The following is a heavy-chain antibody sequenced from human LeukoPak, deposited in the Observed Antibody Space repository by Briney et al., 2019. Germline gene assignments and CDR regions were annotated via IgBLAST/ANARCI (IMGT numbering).Heavy chain of an antibody. Sequence: ASVKVSCKASGYTFTSYAMNWVRQAPGHGLEWMGWINTNTGNPTYAQGFTGRFVFSLDTSVSTAYLQISSLKAEDTAVYYCATESGIAVAGTGGEFDYWGQGTLVTVSS. D-gene: IGHD6-19*01. CDR3: ATESGIAVAGTGGEFDY. CDR1: GYTFTSYA. V-gene: IGHV7-4-1*02. J-gene: IGHJ4*02. CDR2: INTNTGNP.